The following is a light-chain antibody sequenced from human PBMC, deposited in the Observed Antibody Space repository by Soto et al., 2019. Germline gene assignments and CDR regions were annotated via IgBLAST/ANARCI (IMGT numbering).Light chain of an antibody. J-gene: IGKJ1*01. CDR3: QQYESYSPWT. CDR1: QSISGW. Sequence: IQMTQSPSTLSASVGDRVTITCRASQSISGWLAWYQQKPGKAPKFLIYDVSNLESGVPLRFSGSGSGTEFTLTISNLQPDDFATYYCQQYESYSPWTFGQGTKV. CDR2: DVS. V-gene: IGKV1-5*01.